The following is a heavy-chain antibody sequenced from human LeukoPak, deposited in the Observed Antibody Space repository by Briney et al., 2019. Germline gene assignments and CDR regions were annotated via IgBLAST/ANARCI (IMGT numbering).Heavy chain of an antibody. CDR1: GFTFSSYS. J-gene: IGHJ4*02. CDR2: SSSSSSYI. V-gene: IGHV3-21*01. CDR3: ARELVAAGTVYFDY. Sequence: GGSLRLSCAASGFTFSSYSMNWVRQAPGKGLEWVSSSSSSSSYIYYADSVKGRFTISRDNAKNSLYLQMNSLRAEDTAVYYCARELVAAGTVYFDYWGQGTLVTVSS. D-gene: IGHD1-14*01.